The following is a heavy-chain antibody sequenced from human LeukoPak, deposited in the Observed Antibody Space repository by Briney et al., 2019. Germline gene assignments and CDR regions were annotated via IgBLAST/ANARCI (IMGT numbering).Heavy chain of an antibody. D-gene: IGHD5-24*01. CDR1: GFPFGDHA. V-gene: IGHV3-49*04. J-gene: IGHJ6*02. CDR2: IRSKAYRGTT. Sequence: GGSLRLSCSGSGFPFGDHAMSWVGQAPGKGLEWVGFIRSKAYRGTTEYAASVKGRFSISRDDSASIAYLQMNSLKTEDTAVYYCARGPIQLWIHNAMDVWGQGTTVIVSS. CDR3: ARGPIQLWIHNAMDV.